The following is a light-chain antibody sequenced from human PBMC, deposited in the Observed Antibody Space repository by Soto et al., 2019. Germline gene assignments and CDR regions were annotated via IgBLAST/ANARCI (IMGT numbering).Light chain of an antibody. CDR2: AAS. J-gene: IGKJ2*03. Sequence: DIQMTQSPSSVSASIGDTVTITCRASQDINVYLNWYQQKPGEVPKLLIYAASTLHSGVPSRFTGSGSETDFTLTITSLQPEDFATYYCQHGYAAPYSFGQGTKVDI. V-gene: IGKV1-39*01. CDR1: QDINVY. CDR3: QHGYAAPYS.